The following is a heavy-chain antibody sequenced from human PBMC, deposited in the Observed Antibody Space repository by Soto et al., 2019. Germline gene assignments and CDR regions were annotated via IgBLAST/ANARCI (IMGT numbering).Heavy chain of an antibody. Sequence: PSETLSLTCKVSGGSISSGGYFWSWIRQHPVKGLEWIGYIYYSGSTYCNPSLKSRLTTSVDTSENQFSLRLTSVTAADTAVYYCARETARGDAFDIWGQGTMVTVSS. D-gene: IGHD3-10*01. V-gene: IGHV4-31*03. CDR3: ARETARGDAFDI. CDR1: GGSISSGGYF. J-gene: IGHJ3*02. CDR2: IYYSGST.